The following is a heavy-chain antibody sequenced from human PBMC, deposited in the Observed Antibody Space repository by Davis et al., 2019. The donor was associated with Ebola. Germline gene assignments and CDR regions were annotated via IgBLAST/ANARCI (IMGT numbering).Heavy chain of an antibody. J-gene: IGHJ4*02. Sequence: GGSLRLSCKGSGYSFTSYWINWVRQMLGKGLEWMGIIYPGDSDTRYSPSFQGQVTISADKSISTAYLQWSSLKASDTAMYYCARVLDISVAAAGPFDSWGQGTLVTVSS. D-gene: IGHD6-13*01. V-gene: IGHV5-51*01. CDR2: IYPGDSDT. CDR1: GYSFTSYW. CDR3: ARVLDISVAAAGPFDS.